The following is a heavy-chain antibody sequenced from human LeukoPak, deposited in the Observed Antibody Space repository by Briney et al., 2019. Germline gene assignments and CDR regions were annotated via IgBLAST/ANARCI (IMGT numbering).Heavy chain of an antibody. J-gene: IGHJ4*02. CDR3: ARDPSYYYDSSGEPFDY. D-gene: IGHD3-22*01. CDR1: GGTFSSYA. CDR2: IIPIFGTS. V-gene: IGHV1-69*13. Sequence: SVKVSCKASGGTFSSYAISWVRQAPGQGLEWMGGIIPIFGTSNYAQKFQGRVTITADESTTTAYMELSSLRSEDTAVYYCARDPSYYYDSSGEPFDYWGQGTLVTVSS.